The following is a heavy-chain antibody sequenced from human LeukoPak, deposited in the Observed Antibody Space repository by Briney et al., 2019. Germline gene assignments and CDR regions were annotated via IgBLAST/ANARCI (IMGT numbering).Heavy chain of an antibody. D-gene: IGHD1/OR15-1a*01. V-gene: IGHV3-7*03. Sequence: GGSLRLSCAVSGFPFSNSWMYWVRQAPGKGLEGVANIRSDGSGISYVDTVKGRFIISRDNARNSLYLQMNSLRVEDTAVYFCAGGNSMDVWGKGTAVTVSS. CDR1: GFPFSNSW. CDR2: IRSDGSGI. CDR3: AGGNSMDV. J-gene: IGHJ6*04.